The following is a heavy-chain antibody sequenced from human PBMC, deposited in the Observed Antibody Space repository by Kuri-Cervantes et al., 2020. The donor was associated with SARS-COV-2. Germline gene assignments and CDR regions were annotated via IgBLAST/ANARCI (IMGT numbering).Heavy chain of an antibody. CDR3: ARVSRSGYLDY. Sequence: GESLKISCAASGFTVSSNYMSWVRQAPGKGLEWVSVIYSGGSTYYADSVKGRFTISRGNSKNTLYLQMGSLRAEDMAVYYCARVSRSGYLDYWGQGTLVTVSS. V-gene: IGHV3-66*02. CDR1: GFTVSSNY. CDR2: IYSGGST. D-gene: IGHD3-3*01. J-gene: IGHJ4*02.